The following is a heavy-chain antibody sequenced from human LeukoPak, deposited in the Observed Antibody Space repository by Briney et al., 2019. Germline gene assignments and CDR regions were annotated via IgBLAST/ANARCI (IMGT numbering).Heavy chain of an antibody. D-gene: IGHD2-2*01. CDR3: ARVGPRDCSSTSCYGSDDAFDI. Sequence: SETLSLTCTVSGGSISSYYWSWIRQPPGKGLEWIGYIYYIGSTNYNPSLKSRVTISVDTSNNQFSLKLNSVTAADTAVYYCARVGPRDCSSTSCYGSDDAFDIWGQGTMVTVSS. J-gene: IGHJ3*02. V-gene: IGHV4-59*01. CDR1: GGSISSYY. CDR2: IYYIGST.